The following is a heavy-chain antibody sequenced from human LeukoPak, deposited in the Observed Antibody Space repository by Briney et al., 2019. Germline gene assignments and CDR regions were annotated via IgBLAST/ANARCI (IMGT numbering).Heavy chain of an antibody. V-gene: IGHV4-31*03. D-gene: IGHD5-24*01. CDR3: ARDYSRRDGYNHYYYMDV. CDR2: IYYSGST. J-gene: IGHJ6*03. CDR1: GGSISGGGSY. Sequence: SQTLSLTCTVSGGSISGGGSYWTWIRQHPGKGLEWIGYIYYSGSTYYNPSLKSRVTISVDTSKNQFSLKLSSVTAADTAVYYCARDYSRRDGYNHYYYMDVWGKGTTVTVSS.